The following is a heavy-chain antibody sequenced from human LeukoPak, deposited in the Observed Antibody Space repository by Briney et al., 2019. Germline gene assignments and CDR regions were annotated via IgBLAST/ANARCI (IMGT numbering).Heavy chain of an antibody. D-gene: IGHD3-22*01. J-gene: IGHJ4*02. CDR3: ARSRTSYYSDSSGYIFDY. Sequence: ASVKVSCKASGYTFSGDYMHWVRQAPGQGLEWMGWIYPNRGGTKYAKKFQGRVTMTRDASISTAYRERSRLRSDDTAVHYCARSRTSYYSDSSGYIFDYWGQGALVTVSS. V-gene: IGHV1-2*02. CDR1: GYTFSGDY. CDR2: IYPNRGGT.